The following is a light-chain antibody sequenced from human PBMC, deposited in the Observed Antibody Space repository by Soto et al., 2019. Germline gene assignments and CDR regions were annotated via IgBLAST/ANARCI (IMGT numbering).Light chain of an antibody. J-gene: IGKJ4*01. Sequence: TVLTQSPGTLSLSPGERATLSCRASQSVSISSLAWYQQKPGQAPRLLIYDASNRATGIPARFSGSASGTDFTLTISRLEPEDFAVYYCQQYASSPLTFGGGTEVDI. CDR2: DAS. CDR3: QQYASSPLT. V-gene: IGKV3-20*01. CDR1: QSVSISS.